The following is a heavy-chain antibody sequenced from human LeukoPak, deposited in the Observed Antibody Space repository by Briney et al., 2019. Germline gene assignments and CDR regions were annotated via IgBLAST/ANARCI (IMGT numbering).Heavy chain of an antibody. CDR2: IVVGSGNT. CDR1: GFTFTSSA. Sequence: SVKVSCKASGFTFTSSAVQWVRQARGQRLEWIGWIVVGSGNTNYAQKFQERVTITRDMSTSTAYMELSSLRSEDTAVYYCAREYSSSSPFDYWGQGTLVTVSS. J-gene: IGHJ4*02. D-gene: IGHD6-6*01. CDR3: AREYSSSSPFDY. V-gene: IGHV1-58*01.